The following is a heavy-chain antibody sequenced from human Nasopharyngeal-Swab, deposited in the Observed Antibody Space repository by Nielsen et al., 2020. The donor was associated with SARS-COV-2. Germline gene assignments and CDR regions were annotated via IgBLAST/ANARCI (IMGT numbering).Heavy chain of an antibody. D-gene: IGHD2-2*01. Sequence: WVRQAPGQGLEWMGWISAYNGNTNYAQKFQGRVTITADESTSTAYMELSSLRSEDTAVYYCARDLGCSSTSCYEGNWFDPWGQGTTVTVSS. CDR3: ARDLGCSSTSCYEGNWFDP. J-gene: IGHJ5*01. V-gene: IGHV1-18*01. CDR2: ISAYNGNT.